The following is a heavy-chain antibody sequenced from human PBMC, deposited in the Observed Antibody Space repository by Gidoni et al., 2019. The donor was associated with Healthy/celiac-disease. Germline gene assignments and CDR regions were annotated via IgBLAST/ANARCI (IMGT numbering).Heavy chain of an antibody. CDR2: ISGSGGST. CDR1: GFPFSSYA. CDR3: AKDIAVLGRGDAFDI. V-gene: IGHV3-23*01. J-gene: IGHJ3*02. D-gene: IGHD6-13*01. Sequence: EVQLLESGGGLVQLGGPLRLPGAASGFPFSSYAMRWVRQAPGKGLEWVSAISGSGGSTYYADSVKGRFTISRDNSKNTLYLQMNSLRAEDTAVYYCAKDIAVLGRGDAFDIWGQGTMVTVSS.